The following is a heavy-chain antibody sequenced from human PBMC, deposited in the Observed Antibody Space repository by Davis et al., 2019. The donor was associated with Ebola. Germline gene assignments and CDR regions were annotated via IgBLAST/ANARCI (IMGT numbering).Heavy chain of an antibody. J-gene: IGHJ4*02. V-gene: IGHV4-59*01. CDR2: IYYSGST. CDR3: ARVVGYSSGWLPTEDYYFDY. CDR1: GGSISGYY. D-gene: IGHD6-19*01. Sequence: PSETLSLTCTVSGGSISGYYWSWIRQPPGKGLEWIGYIYYSGSTNYNPSLKSRVTISVDTSKNQFSLKLSSVTAADTAVYYCARVVGYSSGWLPTEDYYFDYWGQGTLVTVSS.